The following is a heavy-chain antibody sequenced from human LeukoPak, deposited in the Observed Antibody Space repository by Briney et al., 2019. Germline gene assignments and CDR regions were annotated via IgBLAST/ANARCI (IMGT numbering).Heavy chain of an antibody. CDR3: ASQFWWAAVAGTTLDY. CDR1: GFTFSSYW. J-gene: IGHJ4*02. D-gene: IGHD6-19*01. CDR2: IKEDGSEK. V-gene: IGHV3-7*05. Sequence: PGGSLGLSCIASGFTFSSYWMSWVRQAPGGGLEWVANIKEDGSEKYYVDSVKGRFTISRDNAKISLYLQMNSLRAEDTAVYYCASQFWWAAVAGTTLDYWGQGTLVTVSS.